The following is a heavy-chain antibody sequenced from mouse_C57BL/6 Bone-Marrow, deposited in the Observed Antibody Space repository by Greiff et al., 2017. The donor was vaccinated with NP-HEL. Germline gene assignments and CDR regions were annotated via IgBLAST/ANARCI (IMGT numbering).Heavy chain of an antibody. CDR1: GFTFSSYG. CDR3: AGYDASPFAY. J-gene: IGHJ3*01. V-gene: IGHV5-6*02. D-gene: IGHD2-2*01. CDR2: ISSGGSYT. Sequence: EVKLVESGGDLVKPGGSLKLSCAASGFTFSSYGMSWVRQTPDKRLEWVATISSGGSYTYYPDSVKGRFTISRDNAKNTLYLQMSSLKSEDTAMYYCAGYDASPFAYWGQGTLVTVSA.